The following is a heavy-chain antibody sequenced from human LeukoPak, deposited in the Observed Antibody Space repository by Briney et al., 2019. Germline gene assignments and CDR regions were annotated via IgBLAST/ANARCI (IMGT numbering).Heavy chain of an antibody. J-gene: IGHJ5*02. CDR2: IYHSGST. Sequence: SETLSLTCAVSGGSISSGGYSWSWIRQPPGKGLEWIGYIYHSGSTYYNPSLKSRVTISVDRSKNQFSLKLSSVTAADTAVYYCAREVAGGRYNWFDPWGQGTLVTVSS. CDR3: AREVAGGRYNWFDP. D-gene: IGHD3-16*01. CDR1: GGSISSGGYS. V-gene: IGHV4-30-2*01.